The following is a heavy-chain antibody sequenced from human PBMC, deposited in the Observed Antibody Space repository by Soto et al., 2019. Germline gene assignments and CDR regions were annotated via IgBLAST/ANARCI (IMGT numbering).Heavy chain of an antibody. CDR1: GFTFSSYS. J-gene: IGHJ4*02. CDR2: ISSSSSYI. V-gene: IGHV3-21*01. D-gene: IGHD1-26*01. CDR3: ARDVGDGYNNYFDY. Sequence: GGSLRLSCAASGFTFSSYSMNWVRQAPGKGLEWVSSISSSSSYIYYAESVKGRFTISRDNAKNSLYLQMNSLRAEDTAVYYCARDVGDGYNNYFDYWGQGTLVTVSS.